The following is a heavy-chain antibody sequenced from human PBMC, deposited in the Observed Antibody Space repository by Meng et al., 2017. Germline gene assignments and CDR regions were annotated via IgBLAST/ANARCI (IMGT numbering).Heavy chain of an antibody. CDR3: ARVGVNYYGSATDDY. CDR1: GGSISSSSHY. D-gene: IGHD3-10*01. CDR2: IYYSGST. Sequence: GSLRLSCTVSGGSISSSSHYWGWIRQPPGKGLEWIGSIYYSGSTYYNPSLKSRVTISVDTSKNQFSLKLSSVTAADTAVYYCARVGVNYYGSATDDYWGQGTLVTVSS. V-gene: IGHV4-39*07. J-gene: IGHJ4*02.